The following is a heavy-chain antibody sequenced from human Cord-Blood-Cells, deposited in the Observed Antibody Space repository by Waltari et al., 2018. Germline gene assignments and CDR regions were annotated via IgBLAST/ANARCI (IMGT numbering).Heavy chain of an antibody. CDR3: ARDRRMIGGSSFNWFDP. J-gene: IGHJ5*02. Sequence: QVQLVQSGAEVKKPGASVKVSCKASGYTFTSYGISWVRQAPGQGLEWMGWISAYNGKTNYAQKLQGRVTRTTNTATSTAYMELRSLRSDDTAVYYCARDRRMIGGSSFNWFDPWGQGTLVTVSS. D-gene: IGHD6-13*01. CDR1: GYTFTSYG. V-gene: IGHV1-18*01. CDR2: ISAYNGKT.